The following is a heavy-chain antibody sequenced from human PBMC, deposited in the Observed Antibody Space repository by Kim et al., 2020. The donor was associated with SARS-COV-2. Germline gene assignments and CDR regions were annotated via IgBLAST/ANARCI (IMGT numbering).Heavy chain of an antibody. D-gene: IGHD2-2*01. CDR3: ARDLSLPLGYCSSTSCYGKQLAQDA. CDR1: GGSISSSNW. V-gene: IGHV4-4*02. J-gene: IGHJ5*02. Sequence: SETLSLTCAVSGGSISSSNWWSWVRQPPGKGLEWIGEIYHSGSTNYNPSLKSRVTISVDKSKNQFSLKLSSVTAADTAVYYCARDLSLPLGYCSSTSCYGKQLAQDAWGQGTLVTVSS. CDR2: IYHSGST.